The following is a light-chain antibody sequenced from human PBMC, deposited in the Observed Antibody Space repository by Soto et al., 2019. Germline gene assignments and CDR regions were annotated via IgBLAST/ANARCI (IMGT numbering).Light chain of an antibody. CDR3: SSFAGSNNFPYV. CDR2: EIN. V-gene: IGLV2-8*01. J-gene: IGLJ1*01. Sequence: QSVLTQPPSASGSPGQSVTISCTGTSSEVGAYDYVSWYQQHPGKAPKLMIYEINKRPSGVPDRFSGSKSGNTASLTVSGLQAEDEADYYCSSFAGSNNFPYVFGTGTKLTVL. CDR1: SSEVGAYDY.